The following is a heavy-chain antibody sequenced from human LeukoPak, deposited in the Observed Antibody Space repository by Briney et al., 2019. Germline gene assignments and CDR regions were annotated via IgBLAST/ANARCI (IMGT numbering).Heavy chain of an antibody. CDR3: ARLTNMEKDVTPTYYMDV. CDR2: VYYSGST. J-gene: IGHJ6*03. V-gene: IGHV4-61*01. CDR1: GDSVNSGNFY. Sequence: SETLSLTCTVSGDSVNSGNFYWSWIRQPPGKGLEWIGTVYYSGSTNYNPSLKSRVTISVDTSKSQFSLKLSSVTAADTAVYYCARLTNMEKDVTPTYYMDVWGKGTTVTVSS. D-gene: IGHD2-8*01.